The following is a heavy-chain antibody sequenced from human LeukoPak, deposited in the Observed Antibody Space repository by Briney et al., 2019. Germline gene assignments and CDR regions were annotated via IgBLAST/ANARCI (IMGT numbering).Heavy chain of an antibody. D-gene: IGHD6-19*01. Sequence: GALRLSCAASGFTFSSYEMNWVRQAPGKGLEWVSYISSSGSTIYYADSVKGRFTISRDNAKNSLYLQMNSLRAEDTAVYYCARDHQWLVSTFCDYWGQGTLVTVSS. CDR2: ISSSGSTI. CDR3: ARDHQWLVSTFCDY. J-gene: IGHJ4*02. CDR1: GFTFSSYE. V-gene: IGHV3-48*03.